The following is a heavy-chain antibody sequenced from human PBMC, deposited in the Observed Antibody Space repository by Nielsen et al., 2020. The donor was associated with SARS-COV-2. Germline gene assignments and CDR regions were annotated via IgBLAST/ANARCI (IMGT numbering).Heavy chain of an antibody. Sequence: ASVKVSCKASGYTFTSYAMNWVRQAPGQGFEWMGWINTNTGNPTYAQGFTGRFVFSLDTSVSTAYLQISSLKAEDTAVYYCAQSRAYYYDSSFYYDYWGQGTLVTVSS. V-gene: IGHV7-4-1*02. D-gene: IGHD3-22*01. CDR3: AQSRAYYYDSSFYYDY. J-gene: IGHJ4*02. CDR2: INTNTGNP. CDR1: GYTFTSYA.